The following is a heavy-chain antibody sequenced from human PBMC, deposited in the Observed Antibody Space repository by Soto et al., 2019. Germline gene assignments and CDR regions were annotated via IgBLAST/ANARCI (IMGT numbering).Heavy chain of an antibody. Sequence: ASVKVSCKASGYTFTSYAMHWVRQAPGQRLEWMGWINAGNGNTKYSQKFQGRVTITRDTSASTAYMELSSLRSEDTAVYYCASVDKGGVPAASYYVMDFWGQGTTVTVSS. CDR2: INAGNGNT. V-gene: IGHV1-3*01. CDR1: GYTFTSYA. CDR3: ASVDKGGVPAASYYVMDF. D-gene: IGHD2-2*01. J-gene: IGHJ6*02.